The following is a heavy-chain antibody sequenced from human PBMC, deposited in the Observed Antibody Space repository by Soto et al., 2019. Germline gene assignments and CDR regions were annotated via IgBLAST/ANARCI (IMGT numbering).Heavy chain of an antibody. V-gene: IGHV3-48*02. Sequence: GGSLRLSCVASGFSFSSYTMNWVRQAPGKGLEWVSRITSSTGTIYYADSEKGRFTISRDNAKNSLYLQMNSLRDEDTAVYYCARDRTVTTEILDYWGQGTLVTVSS. CDR3: ARDRTVTTEILDY. J-gene: IGHJ4*02. CDR2: ITSSTGTI. D-gene: IGHD4-17*01. CDR1: GFSFSSYT.